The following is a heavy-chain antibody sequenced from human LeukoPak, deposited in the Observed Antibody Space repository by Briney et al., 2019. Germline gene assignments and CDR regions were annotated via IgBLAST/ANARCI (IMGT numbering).Heavy chain of an antibody. Sequence: ASVKVSCKASGYTFTSYYMHWVRQAPGQGLEWMGIINPSGGSTSYAQKFQGRVTMTRDMSTSTVYMELSSLRSEDTAVYYCAGDYYDSSGHLDYYYYMDVWGKGTTVTVSS. J-gene: IGHJ6*03. D-gene: IGHD3-22*01. CDR3: AGDYYDSSGHLDYYYYMDV. CDR2: INPSGGST. V-gene: IGHV1-46*01. CDR1: GYTFTSYY.